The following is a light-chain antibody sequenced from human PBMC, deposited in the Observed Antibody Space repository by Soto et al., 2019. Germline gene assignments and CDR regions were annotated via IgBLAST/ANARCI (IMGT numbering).Light chain of an antibody. CDR3: QQSHSMPIT. J-gene: IGKJ3*01. CDR2: AAS. V-gene: IGKV1-39*01. Sequence: DIQMTQSPPSLSASVGDRVTITCRASQSISYHLNWYQQKPGKAPRLIIHAASSLQSGAPSRFSGSGSGTDFTLTIRSLQPEDFAVYYCQQSHSMPITFGPGTKVDIK. CDR1: QSISYH.